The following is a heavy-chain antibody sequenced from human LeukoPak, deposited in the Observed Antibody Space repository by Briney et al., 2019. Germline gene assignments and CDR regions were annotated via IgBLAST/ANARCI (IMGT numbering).Heavy chain of an antibody. CDR3: ARTSTFGVVGY. CDR2: IYNSGST. J-gene: IGHJ4*02. CDR1: GGSFSGYY. Sequence: SETLSLTCAVYGGSFSGYYWSWIRQPPGKGLEWIGYIYNSGSTNYSPSLRSRVTISVDTSKNQFSLKLSSVTAADTAVYYCARTSTFGVVGYWGQGTLVTVSS. D-gene: IGHD3-3*01. V-gene: IGHV4-59*08.